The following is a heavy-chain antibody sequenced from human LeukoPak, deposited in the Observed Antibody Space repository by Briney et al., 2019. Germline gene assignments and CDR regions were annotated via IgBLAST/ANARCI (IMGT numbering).Heavy chain of an antibody. J-gene: IGHJ4*01. D-gene: IGHD5-24*01. V-gene: IGHV4-59*08. CDR2: IYYSGSA. CDR1: GVSFSNSG. CDR3: AWWSGSDGYNFYFYY. Sequence: SETLRLTCAVSGVSFSNSGWNWVRQPPGKGLEWIGDIYYSGSANYDSSHKRRGTITVSTSKNQFSLSMTSVTAADTAVYYCAWWSGSDGYNFYFYYWG.